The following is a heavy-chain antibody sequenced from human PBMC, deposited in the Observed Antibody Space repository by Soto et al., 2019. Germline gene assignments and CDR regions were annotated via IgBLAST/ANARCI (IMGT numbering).Heavy chain of an antibody. D-gene: IGHD3-10*01. Sequence: EVQLVESGGGLVKPGGSLRLSCAASGFTFSSYSMNWVRQAPGKGLEWVSSITSSSSYIFYADSVKGRFTISRDNAKKSLYLQMNSLRAEDTAVYYCARALRGVDYWGQGTRVTVSS. J-gene: IGHJ4*02. V-gene: IGHV3-21*01. CDR1: GFTFSSYS. CDR2: ITSSSSYI. CDR3: ARALRGVDY.